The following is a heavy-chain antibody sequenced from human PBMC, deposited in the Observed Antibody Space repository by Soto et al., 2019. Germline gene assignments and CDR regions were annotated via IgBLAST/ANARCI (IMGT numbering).Heavy chain of an antibody. CDR3: ARDSWTTVVTPTHYYYYGMDV. J-gene: IGHJ6*02. Sequence: QVQLVQSGAEVKKPGSSVKVSCKASGGTFSSYAISWVRQAPGQGLEWMGGIIPIFGTANYAQKFQGRVTITADESTSTAYMERSSLRSEDTAVYYCARDSWTTVVTPTHYYYYGMDVWGQGTTVTVSS. V-gene: IGHV1-69*12. CDR1: GGTFSSYA. CDR2: IIPIFGTA. D-gene: IGHD4-17*01.